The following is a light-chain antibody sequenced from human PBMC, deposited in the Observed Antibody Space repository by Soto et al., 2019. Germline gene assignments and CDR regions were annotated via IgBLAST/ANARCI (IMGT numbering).Light chain of an antibody. CDR3: QQTSSFPLT. V-gene: IGKV1-12*01. Sequence: DIQMTQSPSSVSASVGDRVTITCRASQGITSWLAWYPQKPGRAPKLLIYAASSLQSGVPSRFSGSGSGTDFTLTISSLQPEDFATYYCQQTSSFPLTFGGGTKVEIK. CDR2: AAS. CDR1: QGITSW. J-gene: IGKJ4*01.